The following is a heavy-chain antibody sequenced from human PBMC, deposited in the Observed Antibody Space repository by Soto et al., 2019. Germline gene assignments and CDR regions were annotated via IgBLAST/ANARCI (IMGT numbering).Heavy chain of an antibody. D-gene: IGHD2-2*01. CDR1: GYSFTSYW. V-gene: IGHV5-51*01. Sequence: GESLKISCKGSGYSFTSYWIGWVRQMPGKGLEWMGIIYPGDSDTRYSPSFQGQVTISADKSISTAYLQWSSLKASDTAMYYCARHTNIVVVPAAKGTENYYYYGMDVWGQGTTVTVSS. CDR3: ARHTNIVVVPAAKGTENYYYYGMDV. J-gene: IGHJ6*02. CDR2: IYPGDSDT.